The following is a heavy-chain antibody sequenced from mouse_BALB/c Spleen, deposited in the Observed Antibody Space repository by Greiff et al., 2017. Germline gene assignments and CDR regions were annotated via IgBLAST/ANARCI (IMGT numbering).Heavy chain of an antibody. CDR2: ISYSGST. D-gene: IGHD1-1*01. CDR1: GDSITSGY. V-gene: IGHV3-8*02. CDR3: ARRSITTVEAMYYYAMDY. J-gene: IGHJ4*01. Sequence: EVQLQQSGPSLVKPSQSLSLTCSVTGDSITSGYWNWIRKFPGNKLEYMGYISYSGSTYYNPSLKSRISITRDTSKNQYYLQLNSVTTEDTATYYCARRSITTVEAMYYYAMDYWGQGTSVTVSS.